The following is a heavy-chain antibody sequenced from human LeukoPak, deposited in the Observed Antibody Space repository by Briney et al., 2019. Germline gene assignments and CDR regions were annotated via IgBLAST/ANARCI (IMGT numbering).Heavy chain of an antibody. V-gene: IGHV3-48*04. Sequence: TGGSLRLSCAASGFTFSSYSMNWVRQAPGKGLEWVLYISSSGSTMSYADSVKGRFTISRDNAKNSLYLQMNSLRAEDTAVYYCARDTRQRAYCGADCFFDYWGQGTLVTVSS. CDR1: GFTFSSYS. CDR3: ARDTRQRAYCGADCFFDY. D-gene: IGHD2-21*01. CDR2: ISSSGSTM. J-gene: IGHJ4*02.